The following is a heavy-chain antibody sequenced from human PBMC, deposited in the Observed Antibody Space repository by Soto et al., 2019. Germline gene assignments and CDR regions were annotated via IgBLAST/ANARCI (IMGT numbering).Heavy chain of an antibody. V-gene: IGHV3-23*01. D-gene: IGHD3-3*02. J-gene: IGHJ4*02. Sequence: SVKGRFTISRDNSNNTLYLHMNNLRAEDTAIYYCAQDDPYMGIYLRGRGRFDYWGQGALVTVSA. CDR3: AQDDPYMGIYLRGRGRFDY.